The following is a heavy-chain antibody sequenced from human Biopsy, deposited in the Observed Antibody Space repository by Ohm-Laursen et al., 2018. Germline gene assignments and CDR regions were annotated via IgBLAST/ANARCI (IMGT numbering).Heavy chain of an antibody. V-gene: IGHV1-69*06. J-gene: IGHJ4*02. D-gene: IGHD3-3*01. CDR2: VMPFFGTA. Sequence: ASVRVSCNASGGTFSSDIFAWVRQAPGQRPEWMGDVMPFFGTAQYAPKLQGRVSMTADKSTTTAYMELSNLKSEDTAVYYCATPFQYYDSWGGYPPFDHWGQGTLVTVSS. CDR1: GGTFSSDI. CDR3: ATPFQYYDSWGGYPPFDH.